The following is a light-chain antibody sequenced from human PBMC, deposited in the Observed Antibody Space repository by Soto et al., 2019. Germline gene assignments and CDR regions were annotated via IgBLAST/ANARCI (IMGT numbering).Light chain of an antibody. Sequence: QSALTQPASVSGSPGQSITISCAGTSSDVGAYDYVSWYQQHPDKAPTLMFYEVSNRPSGVSNRISGSKSVNTVTLTISGLQDEDEADYYFSSYTSSSTRVFGTGTKVTVL. V-gene: IGLV2-14*03. CDR3: SSYTSSSTRV. CDR2: EVS. J-gene: IGLJ1*01. CDR1: SSDVGAYDY.